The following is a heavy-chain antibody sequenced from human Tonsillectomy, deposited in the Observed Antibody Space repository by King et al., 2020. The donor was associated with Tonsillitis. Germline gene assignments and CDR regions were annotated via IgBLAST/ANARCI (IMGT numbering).Heavy chain of an antibody. V-gene: IGHV3-23*04. CDR1: GFAFSSYA. J-gene: IGHJ6*02. D-gene: IGHD1-26*01. CDR3: ARGSWGVGPYYGMDV. Sequence: VQLVESGGAWVQPGGSLRLSCAASGFAFSSYALSWVRQAPGKGPEWVSAITDRGSKTYYADSVGGRLTISRDNSKNTQYLQMNSLRAEDTAIYYCARGSWGVGPYYGMDVWGRGTTVTVSS. CDR2: ITDRGSKT.